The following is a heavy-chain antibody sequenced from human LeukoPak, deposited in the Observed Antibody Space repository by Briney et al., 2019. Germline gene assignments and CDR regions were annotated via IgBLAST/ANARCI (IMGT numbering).Heavy chain of an antibody. J-gene: IGHJ3*02. CDR3: ARERAVARYSAFPHDAFDI. Sequence: AGGSLRLSCAASGFTFSSYAMHWVRQAPGKGLEWVAVISYDGSNKYYADSVKGRFTISRDNSKNTLYLQMNSLRAEDTAVYYCARERAVARYSAFPHDAFDIWGQGAMVTVSS. CDR2: ISYDGSNK. CDR1: GFTFSSYA. D-gene: IGHD6-19*01. V-gene: IGHV3-30-3*01.